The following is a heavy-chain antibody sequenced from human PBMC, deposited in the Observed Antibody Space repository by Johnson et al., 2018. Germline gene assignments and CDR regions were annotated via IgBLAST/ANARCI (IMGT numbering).Heavy chain of an antibody. Sequence: VQLVETGGDLVKPGGSLRLSCAASGFTFSDFYMSWIRQAPGKGLEWVSYISSSGSTIYYADSVKGRFTISRDNAENSLYLQMNSLRAEDTAVYYCARDLGCSACSCYSGYFQHWGQGTLVTVSS. J-gene: IGHJ1*01. D-gene: IGHD2-15*01. CDR2: ISSSGSTI. V-gene: IGHV3-11*01. CDR1: GFTFSDFY. CDR3: ARDLGCSACSCYSGYFQH.